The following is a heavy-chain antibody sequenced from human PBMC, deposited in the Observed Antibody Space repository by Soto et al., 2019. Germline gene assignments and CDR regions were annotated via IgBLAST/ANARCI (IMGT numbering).Heavy chain of an antibody. J-gene: IGHJ5*02. Sequence: GGSLRLSCAASGFTFSSYAMSWVRQAPGKGLEWVSAISGSGGSTYYADSVKGRFTISRDNSKNTLYLQMNSLRAEDTAVYYCANWRSSSNWFDPWGQGTLVTVSS. V-gene: IGHV3-23*01. CDR1: GFTFSSYA. CDR2: ISGSGGST. CDR3: ANWRSSSNWFDP. D-gene: IGHD6-13*01.